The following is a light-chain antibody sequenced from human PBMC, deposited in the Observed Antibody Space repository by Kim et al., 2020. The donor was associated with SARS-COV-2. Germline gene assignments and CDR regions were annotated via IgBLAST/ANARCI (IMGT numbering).Light chain of an antibody. CDR3: QQYNSWYT. J-gene: IGKJ2*01. V-gene: IGKV1-5*03. CDR2: KAS. CDR1: QSISSW. Sequence: DIQMTQSPSTLSASVGDRVTNTCRASQSISSWLAWYQQKPGKAPKLLIYKASSLESGVPSRFSGSGSGTEFTLTISSLQPDVFATYYCQQYNSWYTFGQGTKLEI.